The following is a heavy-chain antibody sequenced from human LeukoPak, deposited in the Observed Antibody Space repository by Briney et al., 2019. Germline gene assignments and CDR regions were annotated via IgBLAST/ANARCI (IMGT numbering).Heavy chain of an antibody. CDR1: GFTFSSYS. Sequence: GGSLRLSCAASGFTFSSYSMDWVRQAPGKGLEWVAVISYDGSNKYYADSVKGRFTISRDNSKNTLYLQMNSLRAEDTAVYYCAKEYDYGSGSNLGDYWGQGTLVTVSS. CDR3: AKEYDYGSGSNLGDY. J-gene: IGHJ4*02. D-gene: IGHD3-10*01. CDR2: ISYDGSNK. V-gene: IGHV3-30*18.